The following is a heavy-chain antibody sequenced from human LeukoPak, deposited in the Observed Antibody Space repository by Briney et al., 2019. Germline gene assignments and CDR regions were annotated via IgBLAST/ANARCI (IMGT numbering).Heavy chain of an antibody. Sequence: GGSLRHSCAASGFTFHLYAMHWVRQAPGKGLEWVAGISYDGRSKEYVDSVKGRFTISRDNSKNTLYLQMNSLKAEDTAVYYCAKDRGYSHGFDYWGQGTLVTVSS. CDR1: GFTFHLYA. CDR3: AKDRGYSHGFDY. V-gene: IGHV3-30*18. J-gene: IGHJ4*02. CDR2: ISYDGRSK. D-gene: IGHD5-18*01.